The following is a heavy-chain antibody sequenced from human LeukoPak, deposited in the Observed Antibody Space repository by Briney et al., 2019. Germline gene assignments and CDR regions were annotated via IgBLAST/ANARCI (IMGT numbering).Heavy chain of an antibody. V-gene: IGHV1-2*02. Sequence: ASDKVSCQASGYTFTAYYMHWVRQAPGQGLEWMGWINPNSGGTNSSQKFQDRVTLTRDTSISTAYMELGSLRSDDTAIYYCARAYGSGSSYHPDYWGQGTLVTVSS. CDR2: INPNSGGT. CDR3: ARAYGSGSSYHPDY. J-gene: IGHJ4*02. D-gene: IGHD3-10*01. CDR1: GYTFTAYY.